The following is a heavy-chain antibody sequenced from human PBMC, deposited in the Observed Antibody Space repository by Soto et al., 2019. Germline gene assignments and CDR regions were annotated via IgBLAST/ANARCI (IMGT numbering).Heavy chain of an antibody. CDR2: IYHSGST. CDR3: ARGPTVTTDLGWSDP. Sequence: SETLSLTCAVSGGSISSGGYSWSWIRQPPGKGLEWIGYIYHSGSTYYNPSLKSRVTISVDRSKNQFSLKLSSVTAADTAVYYCARGPTVTTDLGWSDPWGQGTLVTVSS. J-gene: IGHJ5*02. D-gene: IGHD4-17*01. V-gene: IGHV4-30-2*01. CDR1: GGSISSGGYS.